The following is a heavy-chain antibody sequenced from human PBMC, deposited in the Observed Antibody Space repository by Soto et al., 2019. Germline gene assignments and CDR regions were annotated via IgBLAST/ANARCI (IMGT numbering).Heavy chain of an antibody. CDR2: IWYDGSNK. Sequence: GGSLRLYCAASGFTFSSYGMHWVRQAPGKGLEWVAVIWYDGSNKYYADSVKGRFTISRDNSKNTLYLQMNSLRAEDTAVYYCARDQTKHCSSTSCSSIFDYWGQGTLVTVSS. CDR1: GFTFSSYG. V-gene: IGHV3-33*01. J-gene: IGHJ4*02. CDR3: ARDQTKHCSSTSCSSIFDY. D-gene: IGHD2-2*01.